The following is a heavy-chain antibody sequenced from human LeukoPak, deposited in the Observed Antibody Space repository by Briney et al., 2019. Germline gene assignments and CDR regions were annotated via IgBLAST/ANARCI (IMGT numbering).Heavy chain of an antibody. D-gene: IGHD3-22*01. CDR1: GYTFTSYG. Sequence: ASVKVSCKASGYTFTSYGISWVRQAPGQGLEWMGWINTNTGNPTYAQGFTGRFVFSLDTSVSTAYLQISSLKAEDTAVYYCARDHYYDSSGYFRDAFDIWGQGTMVTVSS. J-gene: IGHJ3*02. CDR2: INTNTGNP. CDR3: ARDHYYDSSGYFRDAFDI. V-gene: IGHV7-4-1*02.